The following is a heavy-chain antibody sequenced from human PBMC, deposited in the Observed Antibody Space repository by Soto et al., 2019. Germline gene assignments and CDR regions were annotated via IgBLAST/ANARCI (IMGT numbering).Heavy chain of an antibody. CDR3: ARDMGVTTI. Sequence: GGPRRLYSAASGFTFSSYAMHWVRQAPGKGLEWVAVISYDGSNKYYADSVKGRFTISRDNSKNTLYLQMNSLRAEDTAVYYCARDMGVTTIWGQGTMVTVSS. CDR2: ISYDGSNK. D-gene: IGHD4-17*01. V-gene: IGHV3-30-3*01. J-gene: IGHJ3*02. CDR1: GFTFSSYA.